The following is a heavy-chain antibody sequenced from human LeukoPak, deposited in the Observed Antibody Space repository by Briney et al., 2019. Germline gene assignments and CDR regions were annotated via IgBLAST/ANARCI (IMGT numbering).Heavy chain of an antibody. J-gene: IGHJ6*02. V-gene: IGHV3-23*01. Sequence: GGSLRLSCAASGFTFSSYAMSWVRQAPGKGLEWVSAISGSGGSTYYADSVKGRFTISRDNSKNTLYLQMNSLRAEDTAVYYCAKRSGWYLGDYYGMDVWGQGTTVTVPS. CDR3: AKRSGWYLGDYYGMDV. CDR2: ISGSGGST. CDR1: GFTFSSYA. D-gene: IGHD6-19*01.